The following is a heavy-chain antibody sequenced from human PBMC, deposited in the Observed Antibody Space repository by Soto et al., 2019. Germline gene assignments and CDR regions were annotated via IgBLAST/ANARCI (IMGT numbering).Heavy chain of an antibody. CDR3: ARTRDFWSGNDAFDI. V-gene: IGHV4-61*01. D-gene: IGHD3-3*01. Sequence: QVQLQESGPGLVKPSETLSLTCTVSGGSVSSGSYYWSWIRQPPGKGLEWIGYMYYSGSTNYNPSLKSRVTISLDTSKNQFSRRLSSVTAADTAVYFCARTRDFWSGNDAFDIWGQGTMVTVSS. J-gene: IGHJ3*02. CDR2: MYYSGST. CDR1: GGSVSSGSYY.